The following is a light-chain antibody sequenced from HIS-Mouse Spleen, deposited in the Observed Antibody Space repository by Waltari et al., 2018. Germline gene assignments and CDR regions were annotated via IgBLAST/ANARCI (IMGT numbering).Light chain of an antibody. CDR1: QDISNY. CDR2: DAS. CDR3: QQYDNPYT. J-gene: IGKJ2*01. Sequence: DIQMTQSPSSLSASVGDRVTITCQASQDISNYLNWYQQKPGKAPKLLIYDASNLETGVPSRVSGSGSGTDFTFTISSLQPEDIATYYCQQYDNPYTFGHGTKLEIK. V-gene: IGKV1-33*01.